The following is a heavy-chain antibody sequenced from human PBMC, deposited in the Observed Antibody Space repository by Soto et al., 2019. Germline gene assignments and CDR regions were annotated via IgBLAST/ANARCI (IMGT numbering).Heavy chain of an antibody. J-gene: IGHJ5*02. D-gene: IGHD2-15*01. V-gene: IGHV4-61*01. Sequence: PSETLSLTCAVSGGSVSSGSYYWSWIRQPPGKGLEWIGYIYYSGSTNYNPSLKSRVTISVDTSKNQFSLKLSSVTAADTAVYYCARGIXYCSGGSCYSFVDWFDPWGQGTLVTVSS. CDR1: GGSVSSGSYY. CDR3: ARGIXYCSGGSCYSFVDWFDP. CDR2: IYYSGST.